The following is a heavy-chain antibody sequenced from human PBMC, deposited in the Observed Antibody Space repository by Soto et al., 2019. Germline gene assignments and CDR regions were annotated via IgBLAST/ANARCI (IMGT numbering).Heavy chain of an antibody. D-gene: IGHD3-10*01. V-gene: IGHV4-39*01. CDR2: IYYSGST. CDR3: VRHGSVASEDIYYYYGMDV. J-gene: IGHJ6*02. Sequence: SETLSLTCTVSGCSISSSSYYWGWIRQHPGKGLEWIGSIYYSGSTYYNPSLKSRVTISVDTSKNQFSLKLSSVTAADTAVYYCVRHGSVASEDIYYYYGMDVWGQGTTVTVSS. CDR1: GCSISSSSYY.